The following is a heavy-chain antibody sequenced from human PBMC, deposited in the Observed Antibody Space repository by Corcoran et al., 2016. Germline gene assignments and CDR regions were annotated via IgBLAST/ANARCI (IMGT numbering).Heavy chain of an antibody. D-gene: IGHD3-22*01. V-gene: IGHV1-69*01. CDR3: ARARRAYYYESSGYPGDAFDI. CDR1: GGTFSSYA. J-gene: IGHJ3*02. CDR2: IIPIFGTA. Sequence: QVQLVQSGAEVKKPGSSVKVSCKASGGTFSSYAISWVRQAPGQGLEWMGGIIPIFGTANYAQKFQGRVTITADESTSTAYMELSSLRSEDTAVYYWARARRAYYYESSGYPGDAFDIWGQGTMVTVSS.